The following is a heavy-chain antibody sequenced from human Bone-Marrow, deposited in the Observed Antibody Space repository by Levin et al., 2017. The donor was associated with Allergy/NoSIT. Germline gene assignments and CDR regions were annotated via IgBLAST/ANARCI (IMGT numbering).Heavy chain of an antibody. CDR2: ISYDGSNK. D-gene: IGHD2-8*02. V-gene: IGHV3-30*18. CDR1: GFTFSSYG. Sequence: GGSLRLSCAASGFTFSSYGMHWVRQAPGKGLEWVAVISYDGSNKYYADSVKGRFTISRDNSKNTLYLQMNSLRAEDTAVYYCAKDIGLVVYAIAPAFDIWGQGTMVTVSS. CDR3: AKDIGLVVYAIAPAFDI. J-gene: IGHJ3*02.